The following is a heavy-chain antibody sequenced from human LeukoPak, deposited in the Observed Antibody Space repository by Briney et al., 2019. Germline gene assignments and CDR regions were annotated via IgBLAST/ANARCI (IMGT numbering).Heavy chain of an antibody. D-gene: IGHD6-13*01. CDR2: KLYDGSNT. CDR1: GFTFSSYG. J-gene: IGHJ4*02. Sequence: GGSLRLSCAASGFTFSSYGMHWVRQAPGKGLEWVAFKLYDGSNTYYTDSVKGRFTISRDNSKNTLYLQMNSLRAEDTAVYYCAKDQVAAADYYFDYWGQGTLVTVSS. CDR3: AKDQVAAADYYFDY. V-gene: IGHV3-30*02.